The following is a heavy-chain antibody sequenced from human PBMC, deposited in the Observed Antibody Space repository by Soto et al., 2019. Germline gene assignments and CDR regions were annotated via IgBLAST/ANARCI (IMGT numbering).Heavy chain of an antibody. CDR2: IIPIFGTA. CDR3: AIHSDSSVYYYCGLDY. CDR1: GGTFSSYA. V-gene: IGHV1-69*12. Sequence: QVQLVQSGAEVKKPGSSVKVSCKASGGTFSSYAISWVQQAPGQGLEWMGGIIPIFGTADYAQKFQGRVTITADESTCTAYMELSSLRSDDTAVYYCAIHSDSSVYYYCGLDYWGQRPLVTVS. J-gene: IGHJ4*02. D-gene: IGHD3-22*01.